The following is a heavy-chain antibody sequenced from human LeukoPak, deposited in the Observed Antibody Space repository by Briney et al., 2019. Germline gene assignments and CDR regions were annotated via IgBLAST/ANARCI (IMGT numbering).Heavy chain of an antibody. D-gene: IGHD3-16*01. J-gene: IGHJ4*02. CDR3: AKGRWGDY. CDR1: GYTFSSYV. CDR2: IIGSGVST. V-gene: IGHV3-23*01. Sequence: GGSLRLSCAGSGYTFSSYVMIWVRQAPGKGLEWVSGIIGSGVSTDYADSVKGRFTISRDNSKNTLYLQMNSLRAEDTAVYYCAKGRWGDYWGQGTLVTVSS.